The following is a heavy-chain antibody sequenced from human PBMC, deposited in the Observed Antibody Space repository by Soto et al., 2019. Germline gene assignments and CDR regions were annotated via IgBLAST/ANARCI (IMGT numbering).Heavy chain of an antibody. D-gene: IGHD3-9*01. CDR2: INHSGST. V-gene: IGHV4-30-2*01. Sequence: SETLSLTCAVSGGSISSGGYSWSWIRQPPGKGLEWIGEINHSGSTNYNPSLKSRVTISVDTSKNQFSLKLSSVTAADTAVYYCASENYDILTGYSSTDAFDIWGQGTMVTVSS. CDR1: GGSISSGGYS. J-gene: IGHJ3*02. CDR3: ASENYDILTGYSSTDAFDI.